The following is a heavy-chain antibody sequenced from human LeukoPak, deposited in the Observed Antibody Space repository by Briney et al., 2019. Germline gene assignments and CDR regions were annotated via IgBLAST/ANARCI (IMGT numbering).Heavy chain of an antibody. V-gene: IGHV4-34*01. J-gene: IGHJ4*02. D-gene: IGHD3-9*01. CDR3: ARAYYDILTGYRSGFDY. CDR1: GGSFSGYY. CDR2: INHSGST. Sequence: SETLSLTCAVYGGSFSGYYWSWIRQPPGKGLEWIGEINHSGSTNYNPSLKSRVTISVDTSKNQFSLKLSSVTAADTAVYYCARAYYDILTGYRSGFDYWGQGTLVTVPS.